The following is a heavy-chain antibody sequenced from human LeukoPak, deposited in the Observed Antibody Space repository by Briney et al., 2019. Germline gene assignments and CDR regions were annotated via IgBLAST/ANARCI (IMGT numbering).Heavy chain of an antibody. CDR2: IGAYNGDT. CDR1: GFTFTNYG. CDR3: ARVGEQHLDYYFDY. D-gene: IGHD6-13*01. J-gene: IGHJ4*02. Sequence: GASVKVSCKASGFTFTNYGITWVRQAPGQGLEWMGWIGAYNGDTNYAQKLRYRVTMTTDTSTSTAYMELRSLRSDDTAVYYCARVGEQHLDYYFDYWGQGTLVTVSS. V-gene: IGHV1-18*04.